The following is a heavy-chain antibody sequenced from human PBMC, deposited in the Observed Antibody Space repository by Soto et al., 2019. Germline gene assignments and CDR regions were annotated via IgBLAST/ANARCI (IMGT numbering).Heavy chain of an antibody. V-gene: IGHV5-10-1*01. CDR2: IDPSDSYT. Sequence: GESLKISCKGSGYSFTSYWISWVRQMPGKGLEWMGRIDPSDSYTNYSPSFQGHVTISADKSISTAYLQWSSLKASDTAMYYCARQADIVATIGGYYFDYWGQGPLVTVSS. CDR3: ARQADIVATIGGYYFDY. J-gene: IGHJ4*02. CDR1: GYSFTSYW. D-gene: IGHD5-12*01.